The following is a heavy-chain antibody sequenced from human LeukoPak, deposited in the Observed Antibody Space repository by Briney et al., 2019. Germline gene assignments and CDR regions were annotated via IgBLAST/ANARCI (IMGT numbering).Heavy chain of an antibody. D-gene: IGHD1-1*01. CDR3: AREKASTTGTTDYDY. V-gene: IGHV3-48*04. CDR1: GFTFSSYS. CDR2: ISFSSSTI. J-gene: IGHJ4*02. Sequence: PGGSLRLSCAASGFTFSSYSMNWVRQAPGKGLEWVSYISFSSSTIYYADSVKGRFTISRDNAKNSLFLQMNSLRAGDTAVYYCAREKASTTGTTDYDYWGQGTLVTVSS.